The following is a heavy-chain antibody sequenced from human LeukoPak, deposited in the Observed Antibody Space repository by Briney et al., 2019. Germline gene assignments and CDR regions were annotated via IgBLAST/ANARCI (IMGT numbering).Heavy chain of an antibody. Sequence: AGGSLRLSCAASGFTFSSYGMHWVRQAPGKGLEWVAAISYDGSNKNDADSVKGRLTISRDNAKNSLYLQLNSLRAEDTAVYYCAKSPRPRTVTTIFDYWGQGTLVTVSS. J-gene: IGHJ4*02. CDR1: GFTFSSYG. V-gene: IGHV3-30*18. CDR3: AKSPRPRTVTTIFDY. D-gene: IGHD4-17*01. CDR2: ISYDGSNK.